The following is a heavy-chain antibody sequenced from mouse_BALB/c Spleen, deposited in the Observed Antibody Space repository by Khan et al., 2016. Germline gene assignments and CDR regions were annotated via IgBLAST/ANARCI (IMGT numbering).Heavy chain of an antibody. CDR2: INQDSSTI. Sequence: EVKLLESGGGLVQPGGSLKLSCAASGFDFSRYWMSWVRQAPGKGLDWIGEINQDSSTINYMPSLKDKFIISSSNAKKRLYQQMSNMRSGDTTLYCGARRGYYLPMDYWGQGHSVTGSS. CDR1: GFDFSRYW. CDR3: ARRGYYLPMDY. D-gene: IGHD1-1*01. V-gene: IGHV4-1*02. J-gene: IGHJ4*01.